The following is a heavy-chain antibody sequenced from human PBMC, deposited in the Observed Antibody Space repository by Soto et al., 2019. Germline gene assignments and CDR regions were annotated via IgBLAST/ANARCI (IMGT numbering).Heavy chain of an antibody. D-gene: IGHD3-10*01. CDR1: GFTCSSYA. CDR3: ARDIRYNYGPWFDP. Sequence: PGVSLRLSCAASGFTCSSYAMSWVRKAPGKGLEWVSAISGSGGSTYYADSVKGRFTISRDNSKNTLYLQMNSLRAEDTAVYLCARDIRYNYGPWFDPWRQGTLVTVSS. V-gene: IGHV3-23*01. CDR2: ISGSGGST. J-gene: IGHJ5*02.